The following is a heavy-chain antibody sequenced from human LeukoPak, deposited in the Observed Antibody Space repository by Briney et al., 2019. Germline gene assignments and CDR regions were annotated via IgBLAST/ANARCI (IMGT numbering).Heavy chain of an antibody. Sequence: ASVKVSCKASGYTFTSYAMNWVRQAPGQGLEWMGWINTNTGNPTYAQGFTGRFVFSLDTSVSTAYLQISSLKAEDTAVYYCARDQEVWWSKNYYYYGMDVWGQGTTVTVSS. D-gene: IGHD2-21*01. J-gene: IGHJ6*02. CDR3: ARDQEVWWSKNYYYYGMDV. CDR2: INTNTGNP. CDR1: GYTFTSYA. V-gene: IGHV7-4-1*02.